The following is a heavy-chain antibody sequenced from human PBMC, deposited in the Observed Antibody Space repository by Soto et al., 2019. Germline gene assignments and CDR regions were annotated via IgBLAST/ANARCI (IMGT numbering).Heavy chain of an antibody. D-gene: IGHD3-16*02. CDR2: ISGNGAST. J-gene: IGHJ4*02. V-gene: IGHV3-23*01. CDR3: AKGEYMITFGGVIAQTGFDY. Sequence: PGGSLRLSCEGSGFTFSSYAMSWVRQAPGRGLEWVSGISGNGASTYYADSVKGRFTISRDNSKNTLYLQMNSLRAEDTAVYYCAKGEYMITFGGVIAQTGFDYWGQGTLVTVSS. CDR1: GFTFSSYA.